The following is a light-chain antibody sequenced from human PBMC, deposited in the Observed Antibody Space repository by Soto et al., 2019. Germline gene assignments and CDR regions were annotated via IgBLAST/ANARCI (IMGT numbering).Light chain of an antibody. Sequence: QSALTQPASVSGSPGQSITISCTGTSSDVGGYNYLSWYQQHPGKAPQLMIYEVSNRPLGVSNRFSGSKSGNTASLTISWLQPEDEADYYCSSYAGSNNYVFGTGTKVTVL. V-gene: IGLV2-14*03. CDR3: SSYAGSNNYV. CDR1: SSDVGGYNY. J-gene: IGLJ1*01. CDR2: EVS.